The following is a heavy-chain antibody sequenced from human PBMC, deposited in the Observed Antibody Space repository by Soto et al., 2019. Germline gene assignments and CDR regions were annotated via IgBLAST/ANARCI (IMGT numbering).Heavy chain of an antibody. Sequence: QVQLQESGPGLVKPSQTLSLTCTVSGGSISSGDYYWSWIRQPPGKGLEWIGYIYYSGSTYYNPSLTSRGTISVDTSKNQFSLKRSSVTAAATAVYYCVRAMVVTQPWFDPWGQGTLVTVSS. D-gene: IGHD2-21*02. CDR1: GGSISSGDYY. CDR3: VRAMVVTQPWFDP. V-gene: IGHV4-30-4*01. J-gene: IGHJ5*02. CDR2: IYYSGST.